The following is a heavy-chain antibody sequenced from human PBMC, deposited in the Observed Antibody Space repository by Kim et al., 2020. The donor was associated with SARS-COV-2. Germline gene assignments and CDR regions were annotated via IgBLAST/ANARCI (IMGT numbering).Heavy chain of an antibody. CDR3: ARDYYYGSGSYFGPEPGRTNWFAP. J-gene: IGHJ5*02. D-gene: IGHD3-10*01. Sequence: WGQQAPGRGLEWMGWVNTDPPHTLHAQRFQDRLTMTMDTSTNTAYKELKSLRSDDAAVYFCARDYYYGSGSYFGPEPGRTNWFAPWGQGTLAT. V-gene: IGHV1-18*01. CDR2: VNTDPPHT.